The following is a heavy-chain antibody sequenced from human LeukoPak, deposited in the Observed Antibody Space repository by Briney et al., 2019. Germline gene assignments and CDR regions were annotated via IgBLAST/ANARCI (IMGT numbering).Heavy chain of an antibody. V-gene: IGHV1-18*01. CDR3: ARDLAVTRKMDV. D-gene: IGHD4-17*01. CDR1: GYTFTSYG. CDR2: ISAYNGNT. Sequence: GASVTVSFTASGYTFTSYGTSWVRQAPGQGLEWMGWISAYNGNTNYAQKFQGRVTITADESTSTAYMELSSLRSEDTAVYYCARDLAVTRKMDVWGQGTTVTVSS. J-gene: IGHJ6*02.